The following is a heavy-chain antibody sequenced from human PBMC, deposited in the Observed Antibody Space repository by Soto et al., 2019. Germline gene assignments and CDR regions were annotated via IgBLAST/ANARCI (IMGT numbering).Heavy chain of an antibody. CDR3: ARATGADQEDY. Sequence: EVQLVESGGGLVQPGGSLRLSCAASGFTFSSYWMSWVRQAPGKGLEWVANIKEDGSEEYYVDSVKGQFTISRDNAKNSLYLQMNSLRAEDTAVYYCARATGADQEDYWGQGTLVTVSS. CDR2: IKEDGSEE. J-gene: IGHJ4*02. V-gene: IGHV3-7*04. CDR1: GFTFSSYW. D-gene: IGHD2-2*01.